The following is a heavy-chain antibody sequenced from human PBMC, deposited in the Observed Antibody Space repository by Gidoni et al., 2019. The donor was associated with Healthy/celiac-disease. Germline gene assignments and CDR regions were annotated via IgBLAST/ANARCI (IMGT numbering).Heavy chain of an antibody. V-gene: IGHV3-9*01. Sequence: EVQLVESGGGLVQPGRSLRLSCAASGFTFDAYAMQWVRQAPGKGLEWVSGISWNSGSIGYADSVKGRFTISRDNAKNSLYLQMNSLRAEDTALYYCAKAASSGYLEMGNYFDYWGQGTLVTVSS. D-gene: IGHD3-22*01. J-gene: IGHJ4*02. CDR1: GFTFDAYA. CDR3: AKAASSGYLEMGNYFDY. CDR2: ISWNSGSI.